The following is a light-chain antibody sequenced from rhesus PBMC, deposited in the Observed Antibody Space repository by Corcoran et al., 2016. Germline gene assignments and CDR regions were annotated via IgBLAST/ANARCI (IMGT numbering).Light chain of an antibody. V-gene: IGKV3-10*01. CDR1: QSVSSY. J-gene: IGKJ2*01. Sequence: QVILTQSPATLSLSPGERATLSCRASQSVSSYLAWYQQKPGQAPRLLIDGASSRATGIQNRFSGSGCGTDLPLTISRLEPEDVGVYHCYQHSSRYSFGQGTKVEIK. CDR3: YQHSSRYS. CDR2: GAS.